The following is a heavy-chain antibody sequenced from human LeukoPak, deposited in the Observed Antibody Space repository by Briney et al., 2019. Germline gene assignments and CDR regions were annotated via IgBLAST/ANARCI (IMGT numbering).Heavy chain of an antibody. D-gene: IGHD5-18*01. Sequence: GRSLRLSCAASGFTFSSYAINWDRQAPGKGLEWVAVISYDGSNKFYADSVKGRFTISRDNSKNTLYLQMNSLRGEDTAVYYCARGRSYGQTTYYFDYWGQGTLVTVSS. J-gene: IGHJ4*02. V-gene: IGHV3-30*04. CDR3: ARGRSYGQTTYYFDY. CDR1: GFTFSSYA. CDR2: ISYDGSNK.